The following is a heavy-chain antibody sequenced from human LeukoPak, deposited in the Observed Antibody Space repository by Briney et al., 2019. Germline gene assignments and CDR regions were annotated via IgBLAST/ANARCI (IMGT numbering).Heavy chain of an antibody. D-gene: IGHD2-2*01. CDR2: INPNSGGT. Sequence: ASVKVSCTASGYTFTGYYMHWVRQAPGQGLEWMGWINPNSGGTNYAQKFQGRVTMTRDTSISTAYMELSRLRSDDTAVYYCATGDFLVPAAPMDVWGKGTTVTVSS. CDR1: GYTFTGYY. V-gene: IGHV1-2*02. J-gene: IGHJ6*03. CDR3: ATGDFLVPAAPMDV.